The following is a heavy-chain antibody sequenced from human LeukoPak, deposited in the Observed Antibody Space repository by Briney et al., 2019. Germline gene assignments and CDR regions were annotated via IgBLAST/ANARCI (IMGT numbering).Heavy chain of an antibody. CDR3: ASRTGYCSSTSCYSFDS. D-gene: IGHD2-2*02. J-gene: IGHJ4*02. CDR1: GGSISSSNW. CDR2: IYHSGTT. Sequence: SWTLSLTCAVSGGSISSSNWWSWVRQPPGKGLEWIGEIYHSGTTNYNPSLKSRVTMSVDKSKNQFSLKLSSVTAADTAVYYCASRTGYCSSTSCYSFDSWGQGTLVTVSS. V-gene: IGHV4-4*02.